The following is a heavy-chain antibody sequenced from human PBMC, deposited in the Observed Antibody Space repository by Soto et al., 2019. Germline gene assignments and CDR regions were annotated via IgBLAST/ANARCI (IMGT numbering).Heavy chain of an antibody. J-gene: IGHJ4*02. V-gene: IGHV1-18*01. CDR3: AHSEGIVKPIIYFDY. CDR1: GYTFNTYG. Sequence: ASVKVSCKTSGYTFNTYGISWVRQAPGQGLEWMGWISAYNGNTIYAQKFQGRVTMTEDTSTDTAYMEMSSLRSEDTAVYYCAHSEGIVKPIIYFDYWGQGTLVTVSS. CDR2: ISAYNGNT. D-gene: IGHD1-26*01.